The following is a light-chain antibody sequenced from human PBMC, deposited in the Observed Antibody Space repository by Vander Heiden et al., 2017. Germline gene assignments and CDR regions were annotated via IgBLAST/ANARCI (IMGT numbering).Light chain of an antibody. CDR1: QSISNF. J-gene: IGKJ2*01. CDR2: AAS. CDR3: QQSFRTPQP. V-gene: IGKV1-39*01. Sequence: DIQMTQSPSSLSASVGDRVTITCRASQSISNFLNWYQLKPGNAPKLLIYAASNLQTGAPSRFSASGYGIDFTLTISSLQAEDVAIYYCQQSFRTPQPFGQGTKLNIK.